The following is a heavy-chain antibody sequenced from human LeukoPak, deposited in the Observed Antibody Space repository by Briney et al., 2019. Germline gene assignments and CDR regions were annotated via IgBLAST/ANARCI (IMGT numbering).Heavy chain of an antibody. CDR2: INHSGST. Sequence: SETLSLTCSVSGGSVTTGTYHWAWIRQPPGKGLEWIGEINHSGSTNYNPSLKSRVTISVDTSKNQFSLKLSSVTAADTAVYYCARGGVITMIVVVIKKYDAFDIWGQGTMVTVSS. CDR1: GGSVTTGTYH. V-gene: IGHV4-39*07. CDR3: ARGGVITMIVVVIKKYDAFDI. D-gene: IGHD3-22*01. J-gene: IGHJ3*02.